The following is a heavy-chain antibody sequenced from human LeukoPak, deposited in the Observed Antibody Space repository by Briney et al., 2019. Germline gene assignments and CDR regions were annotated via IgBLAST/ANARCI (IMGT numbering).Heavy chain of an antibody. CDR2: ISGSGGST. J-gene: IGHJ4*02. Sequence: GGSLRLSCAASGFTFSSYGMSWVRQAPGKGLEWVSAISGSGGSTYYADSVKGRFTISRDNSKNTLYLQMNSLRAEDTAVYYCAKSYREYYYGSGSYYNGGFDYWGQGTLVTVSS. D-gene: IGHD3-10*01. V-gene: IGHV3-23*01. CDR3: AKSYREYYYGSGSYYNGGFDY. CDR1: GFTFSSYG.